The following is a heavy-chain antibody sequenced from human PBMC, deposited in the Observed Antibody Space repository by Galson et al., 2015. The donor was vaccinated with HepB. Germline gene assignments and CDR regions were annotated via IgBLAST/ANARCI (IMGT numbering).Heavy chain of an antibody. CDR2: IDWDDDK. D-gene: IGHD6-13*01. J-gene: IGHJ4*02. CDR1: GFSLSTSGMC. CDR3: ARTNYLVAAAGAYFDY. Sequence: PALVKPTQTLTLTCTFSGFSLSTSGMCVSWIRQPPGKALEWLARIDWDDDKYYSTSLKTRLTISKDTSKNQVVLTMTNMDPVDTATYYCARTNYLVAAAGAYFDYWGQGTLVTVSS. V-gene: IGHV2-70*11.